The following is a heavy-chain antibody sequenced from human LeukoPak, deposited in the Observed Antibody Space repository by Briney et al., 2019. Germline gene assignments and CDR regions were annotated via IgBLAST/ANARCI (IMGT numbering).Heavy chain of an antibody. CDR1: GFTFSSYA. Sequence: GGSLRLSCAASGFTFSSYALHWVRQAPGKGLEWVAVISYDGSNKYYADSVKGRFTISRDNSKNTLYLQMNSLRAEDTAVYYCARGGIRFLEWLLPPDYWGQGTLVTVSS. V-gene: IGHV3-30-3*01. CDR3: ARGGIRFLEWLLPPDY. D-gene: IGHD3-3*01. CDR2: ISYDGSNK. J-gene: IGHJ4*02.